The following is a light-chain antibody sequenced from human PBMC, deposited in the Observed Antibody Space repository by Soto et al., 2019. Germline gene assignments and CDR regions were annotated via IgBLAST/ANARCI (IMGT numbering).Light chain of an antibody. J-gene: IGKJ5*01. Sequence: EIVMTQSPATLSVSPGERATLTCRASQSVSGNLAWYQQKPGQAPRLLIYGASTRATGIPARFSGSGSGTEFTLTISSLQSEDFAVYYCQQYNNCPPITFGQGTRLEIK. CDR2: GAS. CDR1: QSVSGN. V-gene: IGKV3-15*01. CDR3: QQYNNCPPIT.